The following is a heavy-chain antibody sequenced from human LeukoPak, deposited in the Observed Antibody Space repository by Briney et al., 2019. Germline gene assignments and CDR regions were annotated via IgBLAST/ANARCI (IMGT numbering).Heavy chain of an antibody. V-gene: IGHV4-39*07. Sequence: PSETLSLTCTVSGGSISSSSYYWGWIRQPPGTGLEWIGSIYYSGSTYYNPSLKSRVTISVDTSKNQFSLKLSSVTAADTAVYYCARWRNYYDSSGYRLFDSWGQGTLVTVSS. D-gene: IGHD3-22*01. CDR3: ARWRNYYDSSGYRLFDS. CDR2: IYYSGST. J-gene: IGHJ4*02. CDR1: GGSISSSSYY.